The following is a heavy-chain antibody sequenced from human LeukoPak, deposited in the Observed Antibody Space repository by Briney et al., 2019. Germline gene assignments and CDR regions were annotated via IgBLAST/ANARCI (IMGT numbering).Heavy chain of an antibody. V-gene: IGHV1-2*02. Sequence: ASVKVSCKASGYTFTGYYMHWVRQAPGQGLEWMGWVNPNSGGTNYAQKFQGRVTMTRDTSISTAYMELSRLRSDDTAVYYCARDGGEIKAAATDYYFDYWGQGTLVTVSS. J-gene: IGHJ4*02. D-gene: IGHD6-13*01. CDR3: ARDGGEIKAAATDYYFDY. CDR1: GYTFTGYY. CDR2: VNPNSGGT.